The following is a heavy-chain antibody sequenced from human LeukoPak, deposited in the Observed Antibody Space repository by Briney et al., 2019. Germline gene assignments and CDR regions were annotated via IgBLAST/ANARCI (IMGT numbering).Heavy chain of an antibody. Sequence: GASVKVSCKASGYTFATYGFCWVRQAPGHGLEWMGWISSNTGKTDYAQRFQGRVTLITDTSTSTAYMELRSLRPDDTALYYCAKVAGDRMDYWGQGTLLTVSS. V-gene: IGHV1-18*01. CDR3: AKVAGDRMDY. CDR1: GYTFATYG. CDR2: ISSNTGKT. J-gene: IGHJ4*02. D-gene: IGHD6-13*01.